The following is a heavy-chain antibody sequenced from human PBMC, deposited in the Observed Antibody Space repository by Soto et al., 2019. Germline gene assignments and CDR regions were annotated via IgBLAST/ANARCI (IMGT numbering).Heavy chain of an antibody. CDR3: AADRRGIAALET. CDR1: GFTFTSSA. J-gene: IGHJ5*02. V-gene: IGHV1-58*02. CDR2: IVIGSGNT. D-gene: IGHD6-25*01. Sequence: SVKVSCKASGFTFTSSAMQWVRQARGQRLEWIGWIVIGSGNTNYAQKFQERVTITRDMSTSTAYMELSSLRSEDTAVYYCAADRRGIAALETWGQGTLDTVSS.